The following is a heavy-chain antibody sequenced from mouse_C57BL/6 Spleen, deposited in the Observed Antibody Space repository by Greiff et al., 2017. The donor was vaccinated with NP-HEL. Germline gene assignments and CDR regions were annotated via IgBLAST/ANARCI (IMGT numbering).Heavy chain of an antibody. V-gene: IGHV1-54*01. Sequence: QVQLQQSGAELVRPGTSVKVSCKASGYAFTTYLIEWVKQRPGQGLEWIGVITPGSGGTKYNEKFRGKATLTADKSSSTADMHLSSLTSEDSAVDFCARRGTVCLDYWGQGTTLTVSS. D-gene: IGHD1-1*01. CDR3: ARRGTVCLDY. CDR1: GYAFTTYL. J-gene: IGHJ2*01. CDR2: ITPGSGGT.